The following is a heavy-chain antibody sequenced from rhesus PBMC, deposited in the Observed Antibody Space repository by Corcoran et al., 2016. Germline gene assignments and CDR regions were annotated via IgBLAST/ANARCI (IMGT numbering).Heavy chain of an antibody. CDR3: ARGIAAAFY. Sequence: QVQLQESGPGLVKPSETLSLTCAVSGGSTRSSYYYWSGIRRAPGKGLGWIGYISYSGSTSYNPSLKRRVTISRDTSKNQFSLKLSSLTAADTAVYYCARGIAAAFYWGQGVLVTVSS. V-gene: IGHV4-122*02. CDR1: GGSTRSSYYY. J-gene: IGHJ4*01. D-gene: IGHD6-25*01. CDR2: ISYSGST.